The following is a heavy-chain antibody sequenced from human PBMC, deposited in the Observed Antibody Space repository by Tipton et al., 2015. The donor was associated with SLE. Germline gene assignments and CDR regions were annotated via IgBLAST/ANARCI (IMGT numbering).Heavy chain of an antibody. CDR1: GYTFTSYG. J-gene: IGHJ5*02. Sequence: QSGAEVKKPGASVKVSCKASGYTFTSYGISWVRQAPGQGLEWMGWISAYNGDTNYAQKLQGRVTMTTDTSTSTAYMELRSLRSDDTAVYYCARVPRIAAAAFRWFDPWGQGTLVTVSS. CDR3: ARVPRIAAAAFRWFDP. CDR2: ISAYNGDT. V-gene: IGHV1-18*01. D-gene: IGHD6-13*01.